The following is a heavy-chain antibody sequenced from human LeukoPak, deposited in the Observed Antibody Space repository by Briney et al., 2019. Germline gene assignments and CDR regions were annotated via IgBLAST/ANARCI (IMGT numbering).Heavy chain of an antibody. CDR3: AELGITMIGGV. V-gene: IGHV3-48*03. D-gene: IGHD3-10*02. Sequence: GSLRLSCAASRFSFSSYGMHWVRQAPGEGLEWVSYISSSGSTIYYADSVKGRFTISRDNAKNSLYLQMNSLRAEDTAVYYCAELGITMIGGVWGKGTTVTISS. J-gene: IGHJ6*04. CDR2: ISSSGSTI. CDR1: RFSFSSYG.